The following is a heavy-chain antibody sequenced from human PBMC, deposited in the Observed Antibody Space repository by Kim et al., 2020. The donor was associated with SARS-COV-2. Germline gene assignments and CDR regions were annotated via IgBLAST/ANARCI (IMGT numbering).Heavy chain of an antibody. CDR3: ATLVSENSAVEY. J-gene: IGHJ4*02. CDR1: GDSISRSSNY. Sequence: SETLSLTCTVSGDSISRSSNYWGWIRQPPGKGLEWIGSINYSGNTYYNPSLKSRVTISVDTSKNQLSLKMRSVTAADTAVYYCATLVSENSAVEYWGQGTLVTVCS. CDR2: INYSGNT. V-gene: IGHV4-39*01.